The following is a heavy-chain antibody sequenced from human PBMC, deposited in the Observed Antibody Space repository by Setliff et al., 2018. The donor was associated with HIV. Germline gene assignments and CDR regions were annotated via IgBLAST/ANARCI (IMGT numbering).Heavy chain of an antibody. CDR2: IYSGGDT. CDR1: GFTVSSNY. J-gene: IGHJ4*02. CDR3: ARGPTGSGSAYLDF. Sequence: GGSLRLSCAASGFTVSSNYMSWVRQAPGKGLEWVSLIYSGGDTYYADSVKGRFTISRDNSKNMLYPQMNNLRADDTAVYYCARGPTGSGSAYLDFWGQGVPVTVSS. V-gene: IGHV3-66*02. D-gene: IGHD3-10*01.